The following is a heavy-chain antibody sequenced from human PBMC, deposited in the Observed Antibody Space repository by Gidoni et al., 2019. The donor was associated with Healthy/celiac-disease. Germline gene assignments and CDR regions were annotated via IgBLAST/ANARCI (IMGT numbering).Heavy chain of an antibody. J-gene: IGHJ6*02. D-gene: IGHD6-13*01. V-gene: IGHV4-34*01. CDR1: GGSFSGYY. CDR2: INHSGST. Sequence: QVQLQQWGAGLLKPSETLSLTCAVYGGSFSGYYWRWLRQPPGKGLEWIGEINHSGSTNYNPSLKSRVTISVDTSKNQFSLKLSSVTAADTAVYYCARMVYSSPTGSYYYYYYGMDVWGQGTTVTVSS. CDR3: ARMVYSSPTGSYYYYYYGMDV.